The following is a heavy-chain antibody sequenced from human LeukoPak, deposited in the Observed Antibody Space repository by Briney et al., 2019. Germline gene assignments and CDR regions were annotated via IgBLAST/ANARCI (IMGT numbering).Heavy chain of an antibody. CDR2: IRSKTFGRAP. J-gene: IGHJ2*01. V-gene: IGHV3-49*04. CDR1: GLNLGDYA. D-gene: IGHD2/OR15-2a*01. Sequence: GGSLRLSCALSGLNLGDYATSWVRHARGKRLEWLGFIRSKTFGRAPDYAPSAKDKFVISRDDSHSIANLHMKNLRAEVTAVYLGSSFYDFWGRGTLVTVSS. CDR3: SSFYDF.